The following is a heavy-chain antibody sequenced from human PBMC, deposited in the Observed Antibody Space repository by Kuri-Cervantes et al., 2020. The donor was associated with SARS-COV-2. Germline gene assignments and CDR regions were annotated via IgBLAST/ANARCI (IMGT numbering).Heavy chain of an antibody. J-gene: IGHJ4*02. CDR1: GGTFSSYA. D-gene: IGHD3-3*01. V-gene: IGHV1-69*13. CDR3: ARASRITIFGAVSLYFDY. CDR2: IIPIFGTA. Sequence: SVQDSCKAAGGTFSSYASSWVRQAPGQGLEWMGGIIPIFGTANYAQKFQGRVTITADESTSTAYMELSSLRSEDTAVYYCARASRITIFGAVSLYFDYWGQGTLVTVSS.